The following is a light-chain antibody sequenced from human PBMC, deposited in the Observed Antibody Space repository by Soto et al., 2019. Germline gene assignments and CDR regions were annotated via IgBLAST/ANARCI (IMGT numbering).Light chain of an antibody. CDR1: ERVASNY. CDR2: DVS. CDR3: HQRYNWPRVT. Sequence: EVVLTQSPGTLSLSAGERATLFCRASERVASNYLAWYQQKPGQAPRLLIYDVSNRATGIPARFSGSGSGTDFTLTITSLEPEDFAVYFCHQRYNWPRVTFGQGTRLEIK. V-gene: IGKV3D-20*02. J-gene: IGKJ5*01.